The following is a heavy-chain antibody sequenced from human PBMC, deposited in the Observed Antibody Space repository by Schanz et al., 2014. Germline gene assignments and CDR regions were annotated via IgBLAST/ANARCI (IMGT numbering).Heavy chain of an antibody. J-gene: IGHJ4*02. CDR2: IYHSGST. CDR1: GGSISSSSYF. CDR3: ARHMGRLSSSRGNYFDY. Sequence: QVQLQESGPGLVKSSETLSLTCTVSGGSISSSSYFWGWIRQPPGKGLEWIGCIYHSGSTYNNPPLKRGVTRRVEAPKNQFTEKLYSVTAADTALYYCARHMGRLSSSRGNYFDYWGQGTLVTVSS. D-gene: IGHD6-13*01. V-gene: IGHV4-39*01.